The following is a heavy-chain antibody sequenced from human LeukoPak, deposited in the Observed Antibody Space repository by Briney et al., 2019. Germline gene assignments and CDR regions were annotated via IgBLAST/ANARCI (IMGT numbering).Heavy chain of an antibody. Sequence: SVKVSCKASGYTFTRYYMHWVRQAPGQGLEWMGWIHPNSGGTNYAQKFQGRVTMTRDKSISTAYMELSRLRSDDTAVYYCARDHDDILTGYYMADYWGQGTLVTVSS. CDR2: IHPNSGGT. CDR3: ARDHDDILTGYYMADY. D-gene: IGHD3-9*01. CDR1: GYTFTRYY. J-gene: IGHJ4*02. V-gene: IGHV1-2*02.